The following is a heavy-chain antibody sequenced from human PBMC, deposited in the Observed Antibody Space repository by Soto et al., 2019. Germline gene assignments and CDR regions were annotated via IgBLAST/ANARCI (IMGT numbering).Heavy chain of an antibody. D-gene: IGHD6-19*01. CDR3: AKDRGWYLDY. CDR2: ISYDGSNK. J-gene: IGHJ4*02. CDR1: EFTFSSYG. V-gene: IGHV3-30*18. Sequence: QVQLVESGGGVVQPGRSLRLSCAASEFTFSSYGMHWVRQAPGKGLEWVAVISYDGSNKYYADSVKGRFTISRDNSKNTLYLQMNSLRAEDTAVYYCAKDRGWYLDYWGQGTLVTVSS.